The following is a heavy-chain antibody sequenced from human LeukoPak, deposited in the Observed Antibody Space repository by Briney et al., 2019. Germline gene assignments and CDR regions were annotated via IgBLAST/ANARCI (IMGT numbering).Heavy chain of an antibody. CDR3: ARVKVVVTAMPFDY. V-gene: IGHV3-30*02. D-gene: IGHD2-21*02. CDR2: IRYDGGEK. J-gene: IGHJ4*02. CDR1: GLTYSNYG. Sequence: GGSLRLSCAVSGLTYSNYGMHWVRQAPGKGLDWVAFIRYDGGEKIYADSVKGRFTISRDNSRDTLFLQMNSLRPEDTAVYYCARVKVVVTAMPFDYWGQGTLVTVSS.